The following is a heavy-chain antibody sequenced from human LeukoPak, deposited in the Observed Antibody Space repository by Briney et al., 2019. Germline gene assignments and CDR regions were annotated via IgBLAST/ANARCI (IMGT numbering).Heavy chain of an antibody. CDR3: AAYDSRPDGPYYYYYGMDV. J-gene: IGHJ6*02. Sequence: ASVTVSCKASGYTFTSYGISWVRQARGEGLEGMGWISAYNGNTNYAKTLEGRVTITTDTSTSTAYMQLRSLRSDDTAVYYCAAYDSRPDGPYYYYYGMDVWGQGTTVTVSS. D-gene: IGHD3-22*01. V-gene: IGHV1-18*01. CDR2: ISAYNGNT. CDR1: GYTFTSYG.